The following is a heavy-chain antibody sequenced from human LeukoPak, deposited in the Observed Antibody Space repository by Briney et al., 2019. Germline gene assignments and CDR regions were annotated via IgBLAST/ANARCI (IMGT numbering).Heavy chain of an antibody. Sequence: ASVKVSCKASGYTFTGYYMHWVRQAPGQGLEWMGWINPNSGGTNYAQKFQGRVTMTRDTSISTAYMELSRLRSDDTAVYYCAPRLAVAGSDCDYWGQETLVTVSS. CDR3: APRLAVAGSDCDY. D-gene: IGHD6-19*01. V-gene: IGHV1-2*02. CDR2: INPNSGGT. J-gene: IGHJ4*02. CDR1: GYTFTGYY.